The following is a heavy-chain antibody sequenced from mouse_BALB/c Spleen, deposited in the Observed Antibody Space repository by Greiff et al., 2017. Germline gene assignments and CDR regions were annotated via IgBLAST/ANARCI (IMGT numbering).Heavy chain of an antibody. D-gene: IGHD1-1*01. V-gene: IGHV14-3*02. CDR2: IDPANGNT. Sequence: VQLKQSGAELVKPGASVKLSCTASGFNIKDTYMHWVKQRPEQGLEWIGRIDPANGNTKYDPKFQGKATITADTSSNTAYLQLSSLTSEDTAVYYCARWGTTVPYYAMDYWGQGTSVTVSS. J-gene: IGHJ4*01. CDR1: GFNIKDTY. CDR3: ARWGTTVPYYAMDY.